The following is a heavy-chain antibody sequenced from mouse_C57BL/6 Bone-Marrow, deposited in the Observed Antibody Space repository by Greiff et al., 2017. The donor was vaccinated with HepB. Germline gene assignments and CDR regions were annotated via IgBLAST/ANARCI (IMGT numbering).Heavy chain of an antibody. CDR3: ARDPNWGYAMDY. V-gene: IGHV1-81*01. D-gene: IGHD4-1*02. CDR2: IYPRSGNT. J-gene: IGHJ4*01. CDR1: GYTFTSYG. Sequence: LQESGAELARPGASVKLSCKASGYTFTSYGISWVKQRTGQGLEWIGEIYPRSGNTYYNEKFKGKATLTADKSSSTAYMELRSLTSEDSAVYFCARDPNWGYAMDYWGQGTSVTVSS.